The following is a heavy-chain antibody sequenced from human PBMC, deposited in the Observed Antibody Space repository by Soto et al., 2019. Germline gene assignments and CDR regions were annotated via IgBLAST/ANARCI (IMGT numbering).Heavy chain of an antibody. CDR3: ARRVAARRSVDYYLFYRMAD. CDR1: GYSFTSYW. J-gene: IGHJ6*02. CDR2: IYPGDSDT. Sequence: LGESLKISCKGSGYSFTSYWRGWVRQMPGKGLEWIGIIYPGDSDTRYSPSFQGQVTISADRSISTAYLQWSSMKASDTAMYYCARRVAARRSVDYYLFYRMADWGPGTTVNVSS. V-gene: IGHV5-51*03. D-gene: IGHD6-6*01.